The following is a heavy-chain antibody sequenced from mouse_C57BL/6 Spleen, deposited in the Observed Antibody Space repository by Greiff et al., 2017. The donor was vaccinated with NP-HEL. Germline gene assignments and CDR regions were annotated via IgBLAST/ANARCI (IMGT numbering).Heavy chain of an antibody. CDR2: FYPGSGSI. CDR1: GYTFTEYT. CDR3: ARHEDDSSGYAWFAY. V-gene: IGHV1-62-2*01. Sequence: VQRVESGAELVKPGASVKLSCKASGYTFTEYTIHWVKQRSGQGLEWIGWFYPGSGSIKYNEKFKDKATLTADKSSSTVYMELSRLTSEDSAVYFCARHEDDSSGYAWFAYWGQGTLVTVSA. J-gene: IGHJ3*01. D-gene: IGHD3-2*02.